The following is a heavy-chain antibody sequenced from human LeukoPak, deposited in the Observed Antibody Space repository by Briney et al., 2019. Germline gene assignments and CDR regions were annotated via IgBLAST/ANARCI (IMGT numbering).Heavy chain of an antibody. Sequence: PGGSLRLSCAASGFTFSDHYMDWVRQAPGKGLEWVGRTRNKANSYTTEYAASVKGRFTISRDDSKNSLYLQMNSLKTEDTAVYYCAISIGYDSSFDHWGQGTLVTVSS. V-gene: IGHV3-72*01. J-gene: IGHJ4*02. CDR2: TRNKANSYTT. D-gene: IGHD3-22*01. CDR1: GFTFSDHY. CDR3: AISIGYDSSFDH.